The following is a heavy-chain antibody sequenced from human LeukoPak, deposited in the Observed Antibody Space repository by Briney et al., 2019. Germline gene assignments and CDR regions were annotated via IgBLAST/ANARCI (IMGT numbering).Heavy chain of an antibody. CDR3: ARVSPDKXDAFXI. Sequence: SETLSLTCTVSGGSISSYYWSWIRQPPGRGLEWIGYIYYSGSTNYNPSLKSRVTISVDTSKNQFSLKLSSVTAADTAVYYCARVSPDKXDAFXIWGQGTMVTVXS. CDR2: IYYSGST. V-gene: IGHV4-59*01. J-gene: IGHJ3*02. CDR1: GGSISSYY.